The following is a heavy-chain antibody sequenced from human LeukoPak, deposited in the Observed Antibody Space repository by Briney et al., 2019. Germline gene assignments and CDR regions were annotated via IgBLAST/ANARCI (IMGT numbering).Heavy chain of an antibody. D-gene: IGHD3-3*01. CDR2: IYTSGST. CDR3: ARVTIFGDDAFDI. CDR1: GGSISSGSYY. Sequence: SETLSLTCTVSGGSISSGSYYWSWIRQPAGKGLEWIGRIYTSGSTNYNPSLKSRVTISVDTSKNQFSLKLSSVTAADTAVYYCARVTIFGDDAFDIWGQGTMVTVSS. J-gene: IGHJ3*02. V-gene: IGHV4-61*02.